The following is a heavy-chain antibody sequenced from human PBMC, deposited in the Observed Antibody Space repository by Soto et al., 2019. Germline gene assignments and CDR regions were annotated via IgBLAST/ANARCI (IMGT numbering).Heavy chain of an antibody. CDR2: INTYNGNT. CDR1: GYSFTRYG. D-gene: IGHD3-16*01. CDR3: AMVDVYVTPSPQDV. J-gene: IGHJ6*02. Sequence: GASVKVSCKASGYSFTRYGIAWARQAPGQGLEWMGWINTYNGNTNYAQNLQGRVTLTTDTFTSTAYMELTSLRSNDTAIYYCAMVDVYVTPSPQDVWGQGTTVTVSS. V-gene: IGHV1-18*01.